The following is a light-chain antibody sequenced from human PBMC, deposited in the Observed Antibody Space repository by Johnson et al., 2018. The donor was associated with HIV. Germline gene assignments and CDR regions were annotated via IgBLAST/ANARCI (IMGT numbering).Light chain of an antibody. CDR2: ENN. CDR1: RSNIGNNY. J-gene: IGLJ1*01. V-gene: IGLV1-51*02. Sequence: QSVLTQPPSVSAAPGQKVTISCSGSRSNIGNNYISWYQQLPGTAPKLLIYENNKRPSGIPDRYSGSKSGTSATLGITGLQTGDEADYYCGTWDSSLILYVFGTGTKVTVL. CDR3: GTWDSSLILYV.